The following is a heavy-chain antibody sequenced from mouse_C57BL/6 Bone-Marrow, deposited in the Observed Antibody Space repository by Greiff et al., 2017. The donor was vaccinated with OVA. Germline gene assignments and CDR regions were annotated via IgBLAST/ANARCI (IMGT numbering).Heavy chain of an antibody. CDR1: GYTFTSYW. CDR3: ASQLGREGYFDY. CDR2: IDPSDSET. D-gene: IGHD4-1*02. Sequence: QVQLQQPGAELVRPGSSVKLSCKASGYTFTSYWMHWVKQRPIQGLEWIGNIDPSDSETNYNQKFKDKATLTVDKSSSTAYMQLSSLTSEDSAVYYCASQLGREGYFDYWGQGTTRTVSS. J-gene: IGHJ2*01. V-gene: IGHV1-52*01.